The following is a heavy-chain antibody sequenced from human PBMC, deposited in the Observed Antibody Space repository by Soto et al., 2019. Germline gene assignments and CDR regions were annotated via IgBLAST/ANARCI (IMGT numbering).Heavy chain of an antibody. CDR2: ISYDGSNK. CDR3: ATSNYYDSLFDP. D-gene: IGHD3-22*01. J-gene: IGHJ5*02. CDR1: GFTFSSYS. Sequence: PGGSLRLSCAASGFTFSSYSMHWVRQAPGKGLEWVAVISYDGSNKYYTDSVKGRFTISRDNSKNTLYLQMNSLRAEDTAVYYCATSNYYDSLFDPWGQGTLVTVSS. V-gene: IGHV3-30-3*01.